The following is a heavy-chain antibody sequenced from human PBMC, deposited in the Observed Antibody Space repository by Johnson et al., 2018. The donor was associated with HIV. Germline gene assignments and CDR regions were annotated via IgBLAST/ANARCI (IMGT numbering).Heavy chain of an antibody. CDR2: IKQDGSEK. V-gene: IGHV3-7*03. CDR1: GFTFSTYW. J-gene: IGHJ3*02. Sequence: EVQLVEFGGGLVQPGGSLRLSCAASGFTFSTYWMNWVRQAPGKGLEWVANIKQDGSEKHYVDSVKGRFTISRDNAKNSLYLQINSLRAEDTAVYYCARAASDAFDIWGQGTMVTVSS. CDR3: ARAASDAFDI.